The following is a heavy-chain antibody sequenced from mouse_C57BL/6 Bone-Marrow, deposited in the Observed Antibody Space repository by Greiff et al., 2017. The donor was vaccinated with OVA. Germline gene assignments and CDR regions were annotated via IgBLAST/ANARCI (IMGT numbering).Heavy chain of an antibody. CDR3: TTTVVSPGY. J-gene: IGHJ3*02. V-gene: IGHV14-4*01. Sequence: EVMLVESGAELVRPGASVKLSCTASGFNIKDDYMHWVKQRPEQGLEWIGWIDPENGDTEYASKFQGKATITADTSSNTAYLQLSSLTSEYTAVYYCTTTVVSPGYWGQGTLVTVSA. CDR1: GFNIKDDY. CDR2: IDPENGDT. D-gene: IGHD1-1*01.